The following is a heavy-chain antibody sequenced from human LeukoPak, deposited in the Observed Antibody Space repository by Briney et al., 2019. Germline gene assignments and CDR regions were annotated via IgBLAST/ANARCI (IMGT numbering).Heavy chain of an antibody. J-gene: IGHJ2*01. V-gene: IGHV4-39*01. D-gene: IGHD3-10*01. Sequence: PSETLSLTCTVSGVSISSTSYYWGWIRQPPGKGLEWIASIYYSGSTYYNPSLKSRVTISVDTSKNQFSLKLSSVTAADTAVYYCARPYYYGSGSYYRWYFDLWGRGTLVTVSS. CDR3: ARPYYYGSGSYYRWYFDL. CDR2: IYYSGST. CDR1: GVSISSTSYY.